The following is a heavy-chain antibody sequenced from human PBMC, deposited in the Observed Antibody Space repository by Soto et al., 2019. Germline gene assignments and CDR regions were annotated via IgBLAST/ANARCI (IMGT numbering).Heavy chain of an antibody. V-gene: IGHV1-24*01. Sequence: GASVKVSCKVSGYTLTELSMHWVRQAPGKGLEWMGGFDPEDGETIYAQKFQGRVTMTEDTSTDTAYMELSSLRSEDTAVYYCATVPYSSSWYGALLGYWGQGTQVTVSS. CDR2: FDPEDGET. D-gene: IGHD6-13*01. J-gene: IGHJ4*02. CDR1: GYTLTELS. CDR3: ATVPYSSSWYGALLGY.